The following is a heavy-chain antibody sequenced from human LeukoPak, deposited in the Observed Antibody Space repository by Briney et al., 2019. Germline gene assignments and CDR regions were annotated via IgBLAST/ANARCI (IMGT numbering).Heavy chain of an antibody. V-gene: IGHV3-48*02. CDR3: ARDRGYSLF. Sequence: GGSLRLSCAASGVTFSAYSMNWVRQAPGKGLEWISYISSRSSTIYYADAVKGRFIISRDNAKNSLYLQMNSLRDEDTAVYYCARDRGYSLFWGQGTLVTVSS. CDR1: GVTFSAYS. J-gene: IGHJ4*02. CDR2: ISSRSSTI. D-gene: IGHD5-18*01.